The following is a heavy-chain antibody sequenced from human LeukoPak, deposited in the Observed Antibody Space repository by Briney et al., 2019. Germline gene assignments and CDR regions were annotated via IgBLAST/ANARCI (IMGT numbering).Heavy chain of an antibody. J-gene: IGHJ3*02. CDR1: GYSFTSYW. CDR2: IYPGDSDT. CDR3: ARQPSYYDSSGHRETNAFDI. V-gene: IGHV5-51*01. Sequence: GASLKISCKGSGYSFTSYWIGWVRQMPGKGLEWMGIIYPGDSDTRYSPPFQGQVTISADKSISTAYLQWSSLKASDTAMYYCARQPSYYDSSGHRETNAFDIWGQGTMVTVSS. D-gene: IGHD3-22*01.